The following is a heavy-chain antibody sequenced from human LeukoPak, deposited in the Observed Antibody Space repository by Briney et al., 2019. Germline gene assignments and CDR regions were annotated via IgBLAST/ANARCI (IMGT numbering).Heavy chain of an antibody. CDR2: INSDGSST. V-gene: IGHV3-74*03. CDR3: ARLCIVGTKSAFDI. CDR1: GFTFSSHW. J-gene: IGHJ3*02. Sequence: GGSLRLSCEASGFTFSSHWMHWVRQAPGKGLVWVSRINSDGSSTTYADSVKGRFTISRDKAKKSLYLQMNSLRAEDTAVYYCARLCIVGTKSAFDIWGQGTMVTVSS. D-gene: IGHD1-26*01.